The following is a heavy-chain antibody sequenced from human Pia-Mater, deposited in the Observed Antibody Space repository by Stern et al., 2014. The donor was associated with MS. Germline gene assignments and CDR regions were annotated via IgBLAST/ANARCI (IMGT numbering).Heavy chain of an antibody. CDR3: ARHTGDYAFDY. CDR1: GYNFPVYW. J-gene: IGHJ4*02. Sequence: MQLVQSGAEVKKPGESLKISCQVSGYNFPVYWIGWVRQTPGKGLEWVGIIYPPDSETRYNPSFQGQVSMSVDKPVSTAYLQWSSLQTSDTALYFCARHTGDYAFDYWGQGTLVIVSS. D-gene: IGHD4-17*01. V-gene: IGHV5-51*01. CDR2: IYPPDSET.